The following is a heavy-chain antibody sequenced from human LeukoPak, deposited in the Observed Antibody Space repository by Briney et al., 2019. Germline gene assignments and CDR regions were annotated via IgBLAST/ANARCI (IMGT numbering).Heavy chain of an antibody. V-gene: IGHV3-48*01. J-gene: IGHJ4*02. CDR1: GFTFSSYS. Sequence: GGSLRLSCAASGFTFSSYSMNWVRQAPGKGLEWVSYISSSSSTIYYADSVKGRFTISRDKAKNSLYLQMNSLRAEDTAVYYCARGGVVYYDSSGYYYGGSFDYWGEGTLVAVP. D-gene: IGHD3-22*01. CDR3: ARGGVVYYDSSGYYYGGSFDY. CDR2: ISSSSSTI.